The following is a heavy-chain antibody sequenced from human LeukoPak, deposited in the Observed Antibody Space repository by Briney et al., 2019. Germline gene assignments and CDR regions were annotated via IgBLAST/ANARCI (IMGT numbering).Heavy chain of an antibody. J-gene: IGHJ6*02. V-gene: IGHV4-59*01. Sequence: SETLSLTCTVSGGSISSYYWSWIRQPPGKGLEWIGYIYYSGSTNYNPSLKSRVTISVDTSKNQFSLKLSCVTAADTAMYYCARDQRYCSGGSCYPVYGMDVWGQGTTVTVSS. D-gene: IGHD2-15*01. CDR2: IYYSGST. CDR1: GGSISSYY. CDR3: ARDQRYCSGGSCYPVYGMDV.